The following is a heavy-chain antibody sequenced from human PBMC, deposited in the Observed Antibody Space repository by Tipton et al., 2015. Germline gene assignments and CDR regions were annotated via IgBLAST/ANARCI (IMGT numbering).Heavy chain of an antibody. Sequence: TLSLTCTVSGGSISGYFWSWIRQPPGKGLEWIGYIHYTGRTKYNPSLNSRVTISLDTSKNQFSLTLNSVTAADTAVYYCARDLEHGMDVWGQGTTVTVSS. V-gene: IGHV4-59*01. CDR2: IHYTGRT. D-gene: IGHD5-24*01. CDR1: GGSISGYF. CDR3: ARDLEHGMDV. J-gene: IGHJ6*02.